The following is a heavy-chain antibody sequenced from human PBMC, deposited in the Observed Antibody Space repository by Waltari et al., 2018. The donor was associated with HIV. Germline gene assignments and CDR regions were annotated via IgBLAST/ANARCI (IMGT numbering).Heavy chain of an antibody. CDR3: ARAGDSSGSWFDP. V-gene: IGHV4-34*01. J-gene: IGHJ5*02. D-gene: IGHD3-22*01. CDR1: GGSFSGSY. CDR2: INHSGST. Sequence: QVQLQQWGAGLLKPSETLSLTCAVYGGSFSGSYWSWIRQPPGKGLEWIGEINHSGSTNYNPSLKSRVTISVDTSKNQFSLKLSSVTAADTAVYYCARAGDSSGSWFDPWGQGTLVTVSS.